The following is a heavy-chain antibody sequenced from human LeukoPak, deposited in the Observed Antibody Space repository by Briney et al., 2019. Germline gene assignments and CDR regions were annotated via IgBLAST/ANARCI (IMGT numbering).Heavy chain of an antibody. CDR2: IYHGDSDT. D-gene: IGHD1-26*01. J-gene: IGHJ4*02. CDR1: GYSFTNYW. CDR3: ARYSGSYSKSFDS. V-gene: IGHV5-51*01. Sequence: GECLKISCKGSGYSFTNYWIGWVRQLPGEGLVWMGIIYHGDSDTKYTPSSQGQVTISAHKSITTAYLQWSSLKATDTAMYYCARYSGSYSKSFDSWGQGTLLTVSS.